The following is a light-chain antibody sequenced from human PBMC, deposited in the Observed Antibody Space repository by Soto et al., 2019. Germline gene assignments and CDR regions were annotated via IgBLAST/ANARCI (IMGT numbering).Light chain of an antibody. Sequence: QSALTQPRSVSGSPGQSVTISCTGTSSDVGGYNYVSWYQQHPGKAPKLMIYDVSKRPSGVPDRFSGSKSGNTASLTISGLQAADEADYYCCSYAGSYPVFGGGTKLTVL. CDR2: DVS. V-gene: IGLV2-11*01. CDR3: CSYAGSYPV. J-gene: IGLJ3*02. CDR1: SSDVGGYNY.